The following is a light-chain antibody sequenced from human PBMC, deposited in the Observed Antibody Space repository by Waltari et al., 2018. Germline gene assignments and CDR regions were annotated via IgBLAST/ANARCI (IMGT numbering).Light chain of an antibody. CDR3: CSYAGSYTLEV. J-gene: IGLJ3*02. Sequence: QSALTQPRSVSGSPGQSVTISCTGTSSDVGGYNYVPCYQQHPGKAPKLVIYDVSKRPSGVPDRFSGSKSANTASLTISGLQAEDEADYYCCSYAGSYTLEVFGGGTKLTVL. CDR1: SSDVGGYNY. V-gene: IGLV2-11*01. CDR2: DVS.